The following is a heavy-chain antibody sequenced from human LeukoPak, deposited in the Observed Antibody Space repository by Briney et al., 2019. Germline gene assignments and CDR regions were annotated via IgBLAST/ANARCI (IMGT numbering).Heavy chain of an antibody. CDR1: GGSISSYY. D-gene: IGHD2-2*01. CDR3: ATTSGARRFDP. CDR2: IYYSGST. J-gene: IGHJ5*02. Sequence: SETLSLTCTVSGGSISSYYWSWIRQPPGKGLEWIGYIYYSGSTNYNPSLKSRVTISVDTSKNQFSLKLSSVTAADTAVYYCATTSGARRFDPWGQGTLVTVSS. V-gene: IGHV4-59*12.